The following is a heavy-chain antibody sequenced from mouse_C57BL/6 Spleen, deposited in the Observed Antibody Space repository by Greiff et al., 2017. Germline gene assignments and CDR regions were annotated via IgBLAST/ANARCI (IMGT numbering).Heavy chain of an antibody. CDR2: IYPGRGST. J-gene: IGHJ4*01. V-gene: IGHV1-55*01. Sequence: QVQLPQPGAELVKPGASVQMSCKASGYTFTSYWITWVKPRPGPGLEWIGDIYPGRGSTNSTAKFKSKAPLTVDTSSSTAYMQLSILTSEDSAVDNCARYQLPPYAMDYWGQGTSGTVSS. CDR1: GYTFTSYW. D-gene: IGHD2-1*01. CDR3: ARYQLPPYAMDY.